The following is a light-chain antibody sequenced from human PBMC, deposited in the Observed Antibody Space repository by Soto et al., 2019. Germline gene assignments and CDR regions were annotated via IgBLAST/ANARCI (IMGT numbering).Light chain of an antibody. J-gene: IGKJ4*01. CDR3: QQYSSMLS. CDR2: DAS. V-gene: IGKV1-33*01. CDR1: HDVSWN. Sequence: DIQMTQSPSSLSASVGDRVTIACQSSHDVSWNLNWFQQKPGEAPKLLIYDASILERGVPSRFSGSGSGKYFTLTISSLQPEDVATYYCQQYSSMLSFGGGTEVDLK.